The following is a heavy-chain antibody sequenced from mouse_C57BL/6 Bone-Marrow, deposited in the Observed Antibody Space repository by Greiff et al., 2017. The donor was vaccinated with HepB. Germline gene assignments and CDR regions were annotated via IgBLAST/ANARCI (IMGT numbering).Heavy chain of an antibody. CDR3: ARDYRFAY. CDR1: GYSFTGYY. D-gene: IGHD2-4*01. CDR2: INPSTGGT. Sequence: VQLQQSGPELVKPGASVKISCKASGYSFTGYYMNWVKQSPEKSLEWIGEINPSTGGTTYNQKFKAKATLTVDKSSSTAYMQLKSLTSEDSAVYYCARDYRFAYWGQGTRVTVSA. V-gene: IGHV1-42*01. J-gene: IGHJ3*01.